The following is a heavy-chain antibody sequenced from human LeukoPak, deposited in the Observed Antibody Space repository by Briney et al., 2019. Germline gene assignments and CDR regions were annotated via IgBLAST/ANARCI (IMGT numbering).Heavy chain of an antibody. J-gene: IGHJ4*02. CDR1: GFTFSSHA. V-gene: IGHV3-30-3*01. CDR3: GRAYDFSRH. CDR2: ISHDGSES. D-gene: IGHD3-3*01. Sequence: PEGSLRLSCAASGFTFSSHAMVWVRQAPGKGLEWVSFISHDGSESFHTESVKGRFTISRDNAKNSLYLQMNSLRVDDTALYYCGRAYDFSRHWGQGTLVTVSS.